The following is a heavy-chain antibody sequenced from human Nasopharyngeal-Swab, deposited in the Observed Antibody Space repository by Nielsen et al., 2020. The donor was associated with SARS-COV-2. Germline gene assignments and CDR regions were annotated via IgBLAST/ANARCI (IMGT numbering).Heavy chain of an antibody. CDR2: INHSGST. Sequence: GSLRLSCAVYGGSFSGYYWSWIRQPPGKGLEWIGEINHSGSTNYNPSLKSRVTISVDTSKNQFSLKLSSVTAADTAVYYCARGGCRQSGWSTRGGCYFDYWGQEPWSPSPQ. D-gene: IGHD6-19*01. V-gene: IGHV4-34*01. J-gene: IGHJ4*01. CDR1: GGSFSGYY. CDR3: ARGGCRQSGWSTRGGCYFDY.